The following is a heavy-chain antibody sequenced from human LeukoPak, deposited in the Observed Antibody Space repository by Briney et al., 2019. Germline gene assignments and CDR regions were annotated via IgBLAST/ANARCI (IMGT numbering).Heavy chain of an antibody. V-gene: IGHV3-48*03. J-gene: IGHJ2*01. CDR1: GFTFSSYE. CDR2: ISSSGSTI. CDR3: AREHPDWYLDL. Sequence: GGSLRLACAASGFTFSSYEMNWVRQAPGKGLEWVSYISSSGSTIYYADSVKGRFTISRDNAKNSLYLQMNSLRAGDTAVYYCAREHPDWYLDLWGRGTLVTVSS.